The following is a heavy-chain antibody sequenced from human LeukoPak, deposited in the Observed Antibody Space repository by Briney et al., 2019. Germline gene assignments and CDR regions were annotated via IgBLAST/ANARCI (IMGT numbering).Heavy chain of an antibody. V-gene: IGHV1-2*02. CDR1: GYTFTGYY. CDR3: VRLDYDYVWGTYRPPEGFDY. J-gene: IGHJ4*01. D-gene: IGHD3-16*02. CDR2: INSNSGAT. Sequence: GASVKVSCKASGYTFTGYYIHWVRQAPGQGLEWMGCINSNSGATNFAQQFQDRITMTRDTSINTAYTELSRLRSDDTAVYYCVRLDYDYVWGTYRPPEGFDYWGHGTLVTVSS.